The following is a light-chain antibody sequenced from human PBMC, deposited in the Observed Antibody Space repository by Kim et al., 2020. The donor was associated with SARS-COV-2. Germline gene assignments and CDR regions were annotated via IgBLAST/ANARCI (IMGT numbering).Light chain of an antibody. J-gene: IGKJ4*01. Sequence: DIQMTQSPSSLSASAGDRVTITCRASQGITTSLAWFQQKPGKAPKSLIYAASNLQSGVPSKFSGSGSGTDFTLTINTLQPEDFATYYCQQYYNYPLTFGGGTKVDIK. CDR2: AAS. V-gene: IGKV1-16*02. CDR3: QQYYNYPLT. CDR1: QGITTS.